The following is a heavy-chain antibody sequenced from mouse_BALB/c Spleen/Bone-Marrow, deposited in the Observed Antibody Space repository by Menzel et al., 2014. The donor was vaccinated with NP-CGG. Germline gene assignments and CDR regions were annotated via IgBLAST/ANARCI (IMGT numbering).Heavy chain of an antibody. Sequence: LVKTGASVKISCKASDYSFTAYYMHWVKQSHGKSLEWIGYISCYNGATTYDQKFKGKATFTVDTSSSTAYMRFNSLTSEDSAVYYCTRNYGSRFVRHFDYWGQGTTLTVSS. D-gene: IGHD1-1*01. CDR1: DYSFTAYY. V-gene: IGHV1S34*01. CDR3: TRNYGSRFVRHFDY. J-gene: IGHJ2*01. CDR2: ISCYNGAT.